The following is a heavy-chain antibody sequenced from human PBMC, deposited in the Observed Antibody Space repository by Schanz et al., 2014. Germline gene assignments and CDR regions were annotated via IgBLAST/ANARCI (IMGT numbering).Heavy chain of an antibody. CDR1: GYTFTTYA. D-gene: IGHD3-3*01. CDR2: ISVYTGNT. Sequence: QVQLVQSGAEVKKPGASVRVSCKASGYTFTTYAMSWVRQAPGQGLEWVGWISVYTGNTKYGQKVQGRVTMTADTSTNTAYMELRSRRSDDTAVYYCARDRRFVDRDDLYYFDSWGQGTLVTVSS. V-gene: IGHV1-18*01. J-gene: IGHJ4*02. CDR3: ARDRRFVDRDDLYYFDS.